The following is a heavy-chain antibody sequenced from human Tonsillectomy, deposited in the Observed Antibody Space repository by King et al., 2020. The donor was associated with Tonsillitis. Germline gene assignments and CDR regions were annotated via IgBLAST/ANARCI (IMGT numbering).Heavy chain of an antibody. CDR1: GGSFSGYY. J-gene: IGHJ2*01. D-gene: IGHD3-9*01. CDR3: AREAAGLYFDWRTWYFDL. CDR2: INHSGST. V-gene: IGHV4-34*01. Sequence: VQLPQWGAGLLKPSETLSLTCAVYGGSFSGYYWSWIRQPPGKGLEWIGEINHSGSTNYNPSLKSRVTVSVDTSKNQFSMKLSSVTAADTAVYYCAREAAGLYFDWRTWYFDLWGRGTLVTVSS.